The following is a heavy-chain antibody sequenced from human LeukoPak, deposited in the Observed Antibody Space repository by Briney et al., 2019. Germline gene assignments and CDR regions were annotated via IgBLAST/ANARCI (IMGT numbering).Heavy chain of an antibody. Sequence: GGSLRLSCAASGFTFSSYWMHWVRQAPGKGLVWVSRINSDGSSTSYADSVKGRFTISRDNAKNTLYLQMNSLRAEDRAGYYCXXXXIAVAPPKADYWGQGTLVTVSS. CDR1: GFTFSSYW. V-gene: IGHV3-74*01. CDR3: XXXXIAVAPPKADY. D-gene: IGHD6-19*01. CDR2: INSDGSST. J-gene: IGHJ4*02.